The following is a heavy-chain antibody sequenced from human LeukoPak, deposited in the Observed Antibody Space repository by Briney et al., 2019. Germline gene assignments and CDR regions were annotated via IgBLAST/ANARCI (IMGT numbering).Heavy chain of an antibody. V-gene: IGHV4-4*02. CDR2: IYHSGST. Sequence: SETLSLTCAVSGGSISSSNWWSWVRQPPGKGLEWIGEIYHSGSTNYNPSLKSRVTISVGKSKNQFSLKLSSVTAADTAVYYCARDGAVAGTDYWGQGTLVTVSS. D-gene: IGHD6-19*01. CDR1: GGSISSSNW. CDR3: ARDGAVAGTDY. J-gene: IGHJ4*02.